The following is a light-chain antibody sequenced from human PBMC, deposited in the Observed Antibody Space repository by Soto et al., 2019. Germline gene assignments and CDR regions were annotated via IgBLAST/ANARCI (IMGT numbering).Light chain of an antibody. CDR2: GTS. CDR3: QQYGVSPAT. CDR1: QSVSSNY. J-gene: IGKJ4*01. Sequence: EIVLTQSPGILSLSPGDGATLSCRASQSVSSNYLAWYQQNPGQAPRLLIYGTSTRASGIQDRFSGSGSGTDFTLTITRLEPEDFAVYFCQQYGVSPATFGGGTKVDIK. V-gene: IGKV3-20*01.